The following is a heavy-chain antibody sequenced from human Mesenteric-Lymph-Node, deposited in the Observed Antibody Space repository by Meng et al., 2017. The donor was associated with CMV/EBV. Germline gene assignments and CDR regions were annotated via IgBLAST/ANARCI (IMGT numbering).Heavy chain of an antibody. CDR3: ARGPGGSYPY. CDR1: GGSFSGYY. Sequence: LSLTFAVYGGSFSGYYWGWIRQPPGKGLEWIGEINHSGSTNYNPSLKSRVTISVDTSKNQFSLKLSSVTAADTAAYYCARGPGGSYPYWGQGTLVTVSS. V-gene: IGHV4-34*01. D-gene: IGHD1-26*01. CDR2: INHSGST. J-gene: IGHJ4*02.